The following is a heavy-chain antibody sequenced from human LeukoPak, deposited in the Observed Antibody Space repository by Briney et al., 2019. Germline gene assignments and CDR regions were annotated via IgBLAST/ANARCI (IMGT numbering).Heavy chain of an antibody. CDR3: ASERSSSWTEYFQH. CDR1: AGSISSGSYY. CDR2: IFTGEST. V-gene: IGHV4-61*02. J-gene: IGHJ1*01. Sequence: SQTLSLTCTVSAGSISSGSYYWSWIRQPAGKGLEWIGRIFTGESTNYNPSLKSRVTISVYTSKNHFSLKLSSVTAADTAVYYCASERSSSWTEYFQHWGQGTLVTVSS. D-gene: IGHD6-13*01.